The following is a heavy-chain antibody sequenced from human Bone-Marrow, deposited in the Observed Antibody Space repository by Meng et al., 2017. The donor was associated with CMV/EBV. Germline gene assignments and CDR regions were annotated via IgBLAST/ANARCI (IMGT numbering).Heavy chain of an antibody. D-gene: IGHD6-13*01. V-gene: IGHV3-30*02. CDR1: GFTFSSYW. CDR3: AKPLGGQQLGPDY. J-gene: IGHJ4*02. Sequence: GGSLRLSCAASGFTFSSYWMSWVRQAPGKGLEWVAFIRYDGSNKYYADSVKGRFTISRDNSKNTLYLQMNSLRAEDTAVYYCAKPLGGQQLGPDYWGQGTLVTVSS. CDR2: IRYDGSNK.